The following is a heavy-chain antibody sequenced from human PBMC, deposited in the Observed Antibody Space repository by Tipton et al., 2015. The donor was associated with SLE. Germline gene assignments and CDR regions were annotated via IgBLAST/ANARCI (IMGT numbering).Heavy chain of an antibody. J-gene: IGHJ6*02. Sequence: TLSLTCTVSGGSISSYYWSWIRQPPGKGLEWIGYIYYSGSTNYIPSLKSRVTISVDKSKNQVSLKLSSVTAADTAVYYCARDRIPVYSGSYLAGFYYGMDVWGQGTAVTVSS. CDR1: GGSISSYY. CDR2: IYYSGST. CDR3: ARDRIPVYSGSYLAGFYYGMDV. D-gene: IGHD1-26*01. V-gene: IGHV4-59*12.